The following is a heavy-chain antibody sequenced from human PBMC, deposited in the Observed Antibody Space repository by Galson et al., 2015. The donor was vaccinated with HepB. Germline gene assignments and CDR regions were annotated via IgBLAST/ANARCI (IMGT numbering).Heavy chain of an antibody. CDR1: GYSFTSYW. CDR3: ARPGGVAAADYYFDY. J-gene: IGHJ4*02. CDR2: IYPGDSDT. Sequence: QSGAEVKKPGESLKISCKGSGYSFTSYWIGWVRQMPGKGLEWMGIIYPGDSDTRYSPSFQGQVTISADKSVSAAYLQWSSLKASDPAMYYCARPGGVAAADYYFDYWGQGTLVTVSS. D-gene: IGHD6-13*01. V-gene: IGHV5-51*03.